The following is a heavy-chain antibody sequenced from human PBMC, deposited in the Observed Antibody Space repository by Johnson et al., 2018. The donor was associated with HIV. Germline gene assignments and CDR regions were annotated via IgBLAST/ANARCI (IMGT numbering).Heavy chain of an antibody. J-gene: IGHJ3*02. D-gene: IGHD6-13*01. CDR2: ISGSGGST. CDR3: AKGKYSSSHVGAFDI. Sequence: VQLVESGGGVVQPGRSLRLSCAASGFTFRSYGMHWVRQAPGKGLEWVSAISGSGGSTYYADSVKGRFTISRDNSKNTLYLQMNSLRAEDTAVYYCAKGKYSSSHVGAFDIWGQGTMVTVSS. CDR1: GFTFRSYG. V-gene: IGHV3-23*04.